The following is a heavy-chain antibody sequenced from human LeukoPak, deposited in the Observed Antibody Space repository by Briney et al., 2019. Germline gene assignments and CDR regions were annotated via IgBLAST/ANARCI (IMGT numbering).Heavy chain of an antibody. CDR3: ARDTAMGPSGYYYGMDV. D-gene: IGHD5-18*01. CDR1: GFTFSSYG. CDR2: IWYDGSNK. Sequence: GGSLRLSCAASGFTFSSYGMHRVRQAPGKGLEWVAVIWYDGSNKYYADSVKGRFTISRDNSKNTLYLQMNCLRAEDTAVYYCARDTAMGPSGYYYGMDVWGQGTTVTVSS. J-gene: IGHJ6*02. V-gene: IGHV3-33*01.